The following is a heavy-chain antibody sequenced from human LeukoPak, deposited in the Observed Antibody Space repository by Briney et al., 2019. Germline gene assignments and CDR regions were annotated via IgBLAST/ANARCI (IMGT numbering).Heavy chain of an antibody. V-gene: IGHV3-21*01. J-gene: IGHJ6*04. CDR3: TRQWLRVMDV. CDR2: ISSTGHYI. D-gene: IGHD6-19*01. CDR1: GFTFTAYS. Sequence: GGSLRLSCASYGFTFTAYSMNWVRQAPGRGLEWILFISSTGHYIYYADSLKGRFTISRDNATSSLYLQISTLKAEDTAVYYCTRQWLRVMDVWGKGTTVTVSS.